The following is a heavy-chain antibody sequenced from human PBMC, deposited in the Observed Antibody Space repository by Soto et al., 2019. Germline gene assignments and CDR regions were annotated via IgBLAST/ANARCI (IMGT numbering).Heavy chain of an antibody. Sequence: SVKVSCKASGGTFSSYAISWVRQAPGQGLEWMGGIIPIFGTANYAQKFQGRVTITADESTSTAYMELSSLRSEDTAVYYCARDDYYGSGSYYNSNYYYGMDVWGQGTTVTVSS. CDR2: IIPIFGTA. D-gene: IGHD3-10*01. CDR1: GGTFSSYA. J-gene: IGHJ6*02. CDR3: ARDDYYGSGSYYNSNYYYGMDV. V-gene: IGHV1-69*13.